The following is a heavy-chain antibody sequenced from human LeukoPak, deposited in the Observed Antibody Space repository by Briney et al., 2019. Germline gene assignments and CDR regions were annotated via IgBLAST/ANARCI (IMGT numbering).Heavy chain of an antibody. J-gene: IGHJ4*02. V-gene: IGHV3-74*01. Sequence: GGSLRLSCVASGYTFSRHWMHWIRQAPGKGPVWVSRINSDGGATSYADSVKGRFTISRDNAKTSLFLQMNSLRAEDTAVYYCARDGGYGDYLDYWGQGTLVTVSS. CDR3: ARDGGYGDYLDY. D-gene: IGHD5-12*01. CDR1: GYTFSRHW. CDR2: INSDGGAT.